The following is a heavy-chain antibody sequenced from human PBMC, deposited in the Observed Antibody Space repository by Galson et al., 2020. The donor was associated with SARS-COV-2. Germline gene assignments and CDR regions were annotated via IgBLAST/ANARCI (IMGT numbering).Heavy chain of an antibody. CDR1: GGSFSGYY. D-gene: IGHD6-19*01. J-gene: IGHJ6*03. Sequence: SETLSLTCAVYGGSFSGYYWSWIRQPPGKGLEWIGEIKHSGSTNYNPSLKSRVTISVDTSKNQFSLKLSSVTAADTAVYYCARINLSRYSSGWYAFDYYMDVWGKGTTVTVSS. V-gene: IGHV4-34*01. CDR3: ARINLSRYSSGWYAFDYYMDV. CDR2: IKHSGST.